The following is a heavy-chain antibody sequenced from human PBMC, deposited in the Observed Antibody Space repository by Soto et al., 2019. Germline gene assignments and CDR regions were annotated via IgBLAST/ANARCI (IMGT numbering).Heavy chain of an antibody. J-gene: IGHJ6*02. D-gene: IGHD2-2*01. CDR2: ISSSSSYI. CDR3: ARVMGLYCSSTSCYGGYYYGMDV. V-gene: IGHV3-21*01. Sequence: GASLRLSCAASGFTFSSYSMNWVRQAPGKGLEWVSSISSSSSYIYYADSVKGRFTISRDNAKNSLYLQMNSLRAEDTAVYYCARVMGLYCSSTSCYGGYYYGMDVWGQGTTVTVSS. CDR1: GFTFSSYS.